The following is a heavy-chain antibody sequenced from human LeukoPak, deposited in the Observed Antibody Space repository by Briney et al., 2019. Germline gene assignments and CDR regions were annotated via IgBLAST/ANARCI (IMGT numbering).Heavy chain of an antibody. J-gene: IGHJ4*02. CDR3: AKSRPKRITMIVVVTYYFDY. Sequence: GGSLRLSCAASGFTFSSYAMSWVRQAPGKGLEWVSAISGSGGSTYYADSVKGRFTISRDNSKNTLYLQMNSLRAEDTAVYYCAKSRPKRITMIVVVTYYFDYWGQGTLVTVSS. V-gene: IGHV3-23*01. CDR2: ISGSGGST. CDR1: GFTFSSYA. D-gene: IGHD3-22*01.